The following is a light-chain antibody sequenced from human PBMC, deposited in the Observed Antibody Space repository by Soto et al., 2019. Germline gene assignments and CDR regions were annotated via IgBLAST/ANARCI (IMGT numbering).Light chain of an antibody. CDR3: QQLFMYPPT. CDR2: DAT. J-gene: IGKJ3*01. V-gene: IGKV1-5*01. CDR1: QSIDRW. Sequence: DIPMTQSPSTLSASVGDRVTITCRASQSIDRWLAWYQQKPGKAPKVLIWDATTLHRGVPSRFSGSRSGTEFTLTISSLQPDDFATYYCQQLFMYPPTFGPGTKVDIK.